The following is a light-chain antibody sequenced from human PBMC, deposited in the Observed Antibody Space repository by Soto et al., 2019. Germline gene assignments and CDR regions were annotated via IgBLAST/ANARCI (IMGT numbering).Light chain of an antibody. Sequence: VLAQTPLSSPVTLGQPASISCRSSQSLVHSDGDTYLSWLHQRPGQPPRLLIYKVSKRDSGVPDRFSGSGSGTEFTLKISRVEAEDVGVYYCMQGTHWPPITFGQGTRLEIK. CDR1: QSLVHSDGDTY. CDR3: MQGTHWPPIT. V-gene: IGKV2-30*02. CDR2: KVS. J-gene: IGKJ5*01.